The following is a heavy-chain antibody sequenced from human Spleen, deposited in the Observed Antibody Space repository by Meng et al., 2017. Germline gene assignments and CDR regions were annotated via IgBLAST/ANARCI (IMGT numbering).Heavy chain of an antibody. D-gene: IGHD5-18*01. V-gene: IGHV4-61*01. CDR1: GGSVSSGSYY. J-gene: IGHJ4*02. CDR3: AGESAYSRFDY. CDR2: IYYSGST. Sequence: LRGSGPGLVNPVRSLSLPCTGSGGSVSSGSYYWSWTRQPPGKGLEWIGYIYYSGSTRYNPSLKSRVTISVDTSKNQFSLKLSSVTAADTAVYYCAGESAYSRFDYWGQGTLVTVSS.